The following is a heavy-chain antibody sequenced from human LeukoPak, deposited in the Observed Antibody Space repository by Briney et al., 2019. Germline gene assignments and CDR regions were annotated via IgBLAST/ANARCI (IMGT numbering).Heavy chain of an antibody. V-gene: IGHV4-34*01. Sequence: SETLSLTCAVYGGSFSGYYWSWIRQPPGKGLEWIGEINHSGCTKYNPSLKNQVTISVDTSKNQFSLKLSSVTAADTAVYYCARRLGRKFGERFYYYHYLDVWGKGTTVTISS. J-gene: IGHJ6*03. CDR3: ARRLGRKFGERFYYYHYLDV. D-gene: IGHD3-10*01. CDR2: INHSGCT. CDR1: GGSFSGYY.